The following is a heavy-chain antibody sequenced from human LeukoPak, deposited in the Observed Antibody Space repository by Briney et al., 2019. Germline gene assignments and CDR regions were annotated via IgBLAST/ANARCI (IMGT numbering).Heavy chain of an antibody. CDR3: ARGAVGMLGPNNPFGY. CDR1: GDTFTGNY. V-gene: IGHV1-2*02. Sequence: ASVKVSCKASGDTFTGNYLHWVRQAPGQGLEWMGWINTNNGGTSYAQTFLGRVTMTRDTSISTAYLELVSLRSDDTAVYYCARGAVGMLGPNNPFGYWGQGTLVTLSS. D-gene: IGHD1-26*01. CDR2: INTNNGGT. J-gene: IGHJ4*02.